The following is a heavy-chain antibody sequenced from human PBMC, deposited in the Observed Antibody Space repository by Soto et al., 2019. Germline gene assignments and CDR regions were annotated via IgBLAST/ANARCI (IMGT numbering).Heavy chain of an antibody. J-gene: IGHJ4*02. Sequence: GGSLRLSCAASGFTFTSYSMNWVRQAPGKGLEWVSYISVSSNTIYYADSVKGRFTISRDNAKNSLYLQMNSLRAEDTAVYYCARENIVTTPYYFDYWGQGILVTVSS. CDR1: GFTFTSYS. CDR3: ARENIVTTPYYFDY. D-gene: IGHD4-4*01. V-gene: IGHV3-48*01. CDR2: ISVSSNTI.